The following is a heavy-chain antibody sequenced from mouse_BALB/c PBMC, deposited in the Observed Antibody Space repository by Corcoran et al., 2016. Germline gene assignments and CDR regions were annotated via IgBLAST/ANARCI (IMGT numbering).Heavy chain of an antibody. CDR3: TRHYYGSSPDY. V-gene: IGHV1-15*01. Sequence: QVQLQQSGAELVRPGASVTLSCKASGYTFTDYEMHWVKQTPVHGLEWIGAIDPETGGTAYNQKFKGKATLTADKSSSTAYMELRSLTSEDSAVYYCTRHYYGSSPDYWGQGTTLTASS. CDR1: GYTFTDYE. CDR2: IDPETGGT. J-gene: IGHJ2*01. D-gene: IGHD1-1*01.